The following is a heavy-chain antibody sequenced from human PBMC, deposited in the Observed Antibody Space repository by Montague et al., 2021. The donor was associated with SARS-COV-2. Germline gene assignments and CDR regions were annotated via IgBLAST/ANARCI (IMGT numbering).Heavy chain of an antibody. CDR3: ARQRRGGLVSTPRFFDY. J-gene: IGHJ4*02. CDR2: IYYSGST. CDR1: GGSISSSSYY. V-gene: IGHV4-39*01. D-gene: IGHD6-19*01. Sequence: SETLSLTCTVSGGSISSSSYYWGWIRQPPGKGLEWIGSIYYSGSTYYNPSLKSRVTISVDMSKNQFSLKLSPVTAADTAVYYCARQRRGGLVSTPRFFDYWGQGTLATVSS.